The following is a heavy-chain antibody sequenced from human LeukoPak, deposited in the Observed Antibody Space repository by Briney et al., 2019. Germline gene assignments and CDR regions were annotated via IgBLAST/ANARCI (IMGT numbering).Heavy chain of an antibody. CDR3: AGGKRGYTYGDYYYMDV. CDR2: IYHIGTT. J-gene: IGHJ6*03. D-gene: IGHD5-18*01. CDR1: GYSITSDYY. Sequence: PSETLSLTCTVSGYSITSDYYWAWIRQPPGKGLEWIGSIYHIGTTYKNPSLKSRVSISVDASKKQFSLTMRSVTAADTAVYYCAGGKRGYTYGDYYYMDVWGKGTTVTISS. V-gene: IGHV4-38-2*02.